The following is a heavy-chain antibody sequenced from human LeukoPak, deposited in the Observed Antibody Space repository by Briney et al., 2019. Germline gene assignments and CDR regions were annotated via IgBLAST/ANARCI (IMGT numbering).Heavy chain of an antibody. J-gene: IGHJ5*02. D-gene: IGHD6-19*01. CDR2: INPNSGGT. CDR1: GYTFTGYY. V-gene: IGHV1-2*02. Sequence: GASVKVSCKASGYTFTGYYMHWVRQAPGQGLEWMGWINPNSGGTNYAQKFQGRVTMTRDTSISTAYMELSRLRSDDTAVYYCARSPPYGSGADGWFDPWGQGTLVTVSS. CDR3: ARSPPYGSGADGWFDP.